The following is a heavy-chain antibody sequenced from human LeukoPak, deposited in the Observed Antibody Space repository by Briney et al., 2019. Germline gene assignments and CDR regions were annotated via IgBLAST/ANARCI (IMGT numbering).Heavy chain of an antibody. CDR3: ARKGGTVSFDNWFDP. J-gene: IGHJ5*02. CDR1: GFTFSNYG. CDR2: IWSDGSNK. Sequence: PGGSLRLSCVGSGFTFSNYGVHWVRQAPGKGLEWVAGIWSDGSNKHHADSVKGRFTISRDNSKNTLYLQMNSVRADDTAVYYCARKGGTVSFDNWFDPWGQGTLVTVSS. D-gene: IGHD1-7*01. V-gene: IGHV3-33*01.